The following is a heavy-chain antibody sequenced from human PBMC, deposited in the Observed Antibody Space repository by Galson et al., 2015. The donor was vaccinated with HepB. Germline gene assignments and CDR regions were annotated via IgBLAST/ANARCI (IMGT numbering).Heavy chain of an antibody. J-gene: IGHJ4*02. CDR1: GYTFTSYY. CDR3: ARPIVGATPGLNY. CDR2: INTSGGST. V-gene: IGHV1-46*01. Sequence: SVKVSCKASGYTFTSYYMHWVRQAPGQGLEWMGIINTSGGSTSYAQKFQGRVTMTRDTSTSTVYMELSSLRSEDTAVYYCARPIVGATPGLNYWGQGTLVTVSS. D-gene: IGHD1-26*01.